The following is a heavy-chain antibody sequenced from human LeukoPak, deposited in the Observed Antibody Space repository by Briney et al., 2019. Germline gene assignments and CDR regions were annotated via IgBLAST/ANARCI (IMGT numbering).Heavy chain of an antibody. CDR1: GFTFSSYA. CDR2: ISGSGGST. Sequence: PGGSLRLSCAASGFTFSSYAMSWVRQAPGKGLEWVSAISGSGGSTYYADSVKGRFTISRDNSKNTLYLQMNSLRAEDTAVYYCAKDRVADSSGYYSSYWGQGTLVTVSS. CDR3: AKDRVADSSGYYSSY. D-gene: IGHD3-22*01. J-gene: IGHJ4*02. V-gene: IGHV3-23*01.